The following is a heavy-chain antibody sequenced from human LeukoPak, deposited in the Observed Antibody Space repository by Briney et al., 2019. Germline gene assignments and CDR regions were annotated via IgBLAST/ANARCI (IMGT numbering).Heavy chain of an antibody. CDR3: ARADNYYDSSGYYE. J-gene: IGHJ4*02. D-gene: IGHD3-22*01. Sequence: GGSLRLSCAASGFTFSSYAMDWVRQAPGKGLEWVAVISYDGSNKYYADSVKGRFTISRDNSKNTLFLQLNSLRAEDTAVYYCARADNYYDSSGYYEWGQGTLVTVSS. CDR2: ISYDGSNK. CDR1: GFTFSSYA. V-gene: IGHV3-30*04.